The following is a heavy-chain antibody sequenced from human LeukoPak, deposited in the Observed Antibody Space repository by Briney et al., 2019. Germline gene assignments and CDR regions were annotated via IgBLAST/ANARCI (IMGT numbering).Heavy chain of an antibody. CDR3: ARGAYGSSWEAFDI. J-gene: IGHJ3*02. CDR2: INPNSGGT. Sequence: ASVKVSCKASGYTFTGYYMHWVRQAPGQGLEWMGWINPNSGGTNYEQNFQGRVTMTRDTSISTAYMELSRLRSDDTAVYYCARGAYGSSWEAFDIWGQGTMVTVSS. D-gene: IGHD3-10*01. CDR1: GYTFTGYY. V-gene: IGHV1-2*02.